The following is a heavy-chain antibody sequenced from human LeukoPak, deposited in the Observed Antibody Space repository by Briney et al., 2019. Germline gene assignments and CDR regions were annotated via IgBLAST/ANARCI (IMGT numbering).Heavy chain of an antibody. J-gene: IGHJ4*02. V-gene: IGHV3-74*01. CDR2: INSDGSGT. Sequence: GGSLRLSCAASGFTFSSYWMHWVRQAPGKGLVGVSRINSDGSGTSYADSVKGRFTISRDNAKNTLYLQMNSLRAEDTAVYYCARDGYESFDYWGQGTLVTVSS. CDR1: GFTFSSYW. D-gene: IGHD5-12*01. CDR3: ARDGYESFDY.